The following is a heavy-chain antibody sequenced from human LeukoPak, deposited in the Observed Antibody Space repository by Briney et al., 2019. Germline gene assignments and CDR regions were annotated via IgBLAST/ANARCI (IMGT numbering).Heavy chain of an antibody. J-gene: IGHJ4*02. CDR1: GFTFSSYA. Sequence: GRSLRLSCAASGFTFSSYAMHWVRQAPGKGLEWVSGISGNGYSTHYADSVKGRFTISRDNSKNTLSLQMNSLRAEDTAVYYCAKVNWCSASCADAWGQGTLVTVSS. D-gene: IGHD2-2*01. V-gene: IGHV3-23*01. CDR2: ISGNGYST. CDR3: AKVNWCSASCADA.